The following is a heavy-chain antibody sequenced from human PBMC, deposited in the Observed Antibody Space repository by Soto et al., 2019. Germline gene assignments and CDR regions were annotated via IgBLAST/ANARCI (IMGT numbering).Heavy chain of an antibody. CDR1: GGTFKNYA. D-gene: IGHD3-22*01. CDR2: ILPVFDEL. CDR3: ARASDTSGYYY. J-gene: IGHJ4*02. Sequence: QGQLVQSESEVKKPGSSVPFSCKFFGGTFKNYAISCVRQAPGQGLEWVDGILPVFDELNYAPKFQGRVTITADEVTSTAHLELGSLTSEDTAVYFCARASDTSGYYYWGQGTLVTVSS. V-gene: IGHV1-69*01.